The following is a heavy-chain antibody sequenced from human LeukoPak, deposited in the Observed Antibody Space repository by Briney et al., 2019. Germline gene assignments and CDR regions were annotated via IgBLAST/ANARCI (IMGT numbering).Heavy chain of an antibody. J-gene: IGHJ3*02. Sequence: ASVKVSCKASGYTFTSYDINWVRQATGQGLEWMGWMNPNSGNTGYAQKFQGRVTTTRNTSISTAYMDLSSLRSEGTAVYYCARKTDRCGGDCPAFDIGGKGTMVTVSS. CDR2: MNPNSGNT. CDR1: GYTFTSYD. V-gene: IGHV1-8*01. D-gene: IGHD2-21*02. CDR3: ARKTDRCGGDCPAFDI.